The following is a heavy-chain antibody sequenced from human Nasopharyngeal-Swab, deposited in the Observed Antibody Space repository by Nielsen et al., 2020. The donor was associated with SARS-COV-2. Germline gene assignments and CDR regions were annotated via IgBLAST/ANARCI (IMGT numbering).Heavy chain of an antibody. Sequence: GVLKISCVASGFTFSDHDMNWVRQAPGKGLEWVSAISGSGRNTYYANSVGGRFTISRDNSKSTLFLQMNSLRAEDTALYYCAKGIYGDYLIDYWGQGTLVTVSS. CDR1: GFTFSDHD. D-gene: IGHD4-17*01. CDR2: ISGSGRNT. J-gene: IGHJ4*02. V-gene: IGHV3-23*01. CDR3: AKGIYGDYLIDY.